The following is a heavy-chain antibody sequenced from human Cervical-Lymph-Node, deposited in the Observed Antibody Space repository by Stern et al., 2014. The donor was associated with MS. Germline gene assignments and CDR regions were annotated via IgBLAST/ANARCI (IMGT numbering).Heavy chain of an antibody. CDR3: ARGYPFFDN. CDR1: GYTFTGFF. V-gene: IGHV1-2*04. D-gene: IGHD2-15*01. Sequence: VQLVQSGAEVKKPGASVKVSCTASGYTFTGFFLHWVRQAPGQGLEWVGWINPNTGVTKSAQKFQGWVPLTRDTSLKPVYMELNRLESDDTAVFYCARGYPFFDNWGQGTLVTVSS. J-gene: IGHJ4*02. CDR2: INPNTGVT.